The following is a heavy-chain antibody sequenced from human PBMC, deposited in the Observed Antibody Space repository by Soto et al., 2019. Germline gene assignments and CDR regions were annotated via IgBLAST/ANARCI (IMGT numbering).Heavy chain of an antibody. V-gene: IGHV3-30*04. CDR2: NSKDGSVI. J-gene: IGHJ4*02. Sequence: QVQLVEAGGGVVPPGRSLRLSCAASGFMFSRYAMHWVRQAPGKGLEWVAVNSKDGSVIYYADSVKGRFTISRDKSTNMVYLQLNNLRDEDTAVFYCVRSRSGAVPDSFAYWGQGTLVTVAS. CDR1: GFMFSRYA. CDR3: VRSRSGAVPDSFAY. D-gene: IGHD3-3*01.